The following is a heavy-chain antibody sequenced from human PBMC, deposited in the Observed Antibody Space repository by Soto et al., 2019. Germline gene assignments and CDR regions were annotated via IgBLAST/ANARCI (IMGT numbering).Heavy chain of an antibody. Sequence: GGSLRLSCAASGFTLGTTDMSWVRQAPGEGLEWVSTIDGSGGITYYADSVKGRFTISRDNSRNTVYLQMNSLRGDDTALYYCVKNSGWFNTWGQGALVTVS. CDR3: VKNSGWFNT. CDR2: IDGSGGIT. CDR1: GFTLGTTD. V-gene: IGHV3-23*01. D-gene: IGHD3-10*01. J-gene: IGHJ5*02.